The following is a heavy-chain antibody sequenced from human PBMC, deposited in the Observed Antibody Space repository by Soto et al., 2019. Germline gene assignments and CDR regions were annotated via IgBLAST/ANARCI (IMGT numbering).Heavy chain of an antibody. J-gene: IGHJ4*02. CDR3: AKEATNINDFDY. V-gene: IGHV3-48*03. D-gene: IGHD1-26*01. Sequence: GGSLRLSCAASGFTFSNYEMNWVRQAPGKGLEWLSYISSVGSTVYYADSVKGRFTISRDSAKSSLYLQMNSLRAEDTALYYCAKEATNINDFDYWGKGTLVTSPQ. CDR1: GFTFSNYE. CDR2: ISSVGSTV.